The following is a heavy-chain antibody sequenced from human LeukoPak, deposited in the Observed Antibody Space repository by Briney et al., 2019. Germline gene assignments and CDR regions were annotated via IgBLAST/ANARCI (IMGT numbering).Heavy chain of an antibody. CDR3: ARAILTGYPMGGWFDP. CDR1: GGSISSGDYY. D-gene: IGHD3-9*01. CDR2: IYYSGST. V-gene: IGHV4-30-4*08. Sequence: SETLSLTCTVSGGSISSGDYYWSWIRQPPGKGLEWIGYIYYSGSTYYNPSLKSRVTISVDTPKNQFSLKLSSVTAADTAVYYCARAILTGYPMGGWFDPWGQGTLVTVSS. J-gene: IGHJ5*02.